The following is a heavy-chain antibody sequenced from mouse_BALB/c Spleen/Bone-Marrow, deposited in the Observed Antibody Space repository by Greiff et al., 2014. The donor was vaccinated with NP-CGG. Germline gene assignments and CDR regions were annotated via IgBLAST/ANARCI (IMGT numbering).Heavy chain of an antibody. CDR3: ARERYGYDGWYFDV. Sequence: DLVKPGASVKLSCKASGYTFTNYWINWIKQRPGQGLEWVGRIAPGSGSTYYNEMFKGKTTLTVDTSSSTAYIQLSSQSSEDSDVYFCARERYGYDGWYFDVWGAGTTVTVSS. J-gene: IGHJ1*01. CDR1: GYTFTNYW. CDR2: IAPGSGST. D-gene: IGHD2-2*01. V-gene: IGHV1S41*01.